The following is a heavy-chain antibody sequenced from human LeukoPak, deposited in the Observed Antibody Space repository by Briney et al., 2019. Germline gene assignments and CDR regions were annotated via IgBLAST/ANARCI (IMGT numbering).Heavy chain of an antibody. Sequence: TGGSLRLSCAASGFTFSSNSMNWVRQAPGKGLEWVSYISSSGSPIFYADSVKGRFTISRDNAKNSLYLQMNSLRAEDTAVYYCARALPLLRWGQGTLVTVSS. CDR3: ARALPLLR. V-gene: IGHV3-48*04. J-gene: IGHJ4*02. CDR2: ISSSGSPI. D-gene: IGHD3-22*01. CDR1: GFTFSSNS.